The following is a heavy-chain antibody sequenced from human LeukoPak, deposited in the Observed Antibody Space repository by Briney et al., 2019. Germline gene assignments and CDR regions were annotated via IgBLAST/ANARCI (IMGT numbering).Heavy chain of an antibody. V-gene: IGHV3-21*01. D-gene: IGHD3-3*01. Sequence: GGSLRLSCAASGLTFSSYSMNWVRQAPGKGLEWVSSISSSSSYIYYADSVKGRFTISRDNAKNSLYLQMDSLRAEDTAVYYCARAYDFWSGYYTLDAFDIWGQGTMVTVSS. J-gene: IGHJ3*02. CDR1: GLTFSSYS. CDR3: ARAYDFWSGYYTLDAFDI. CDR2: ISSSSSYI.